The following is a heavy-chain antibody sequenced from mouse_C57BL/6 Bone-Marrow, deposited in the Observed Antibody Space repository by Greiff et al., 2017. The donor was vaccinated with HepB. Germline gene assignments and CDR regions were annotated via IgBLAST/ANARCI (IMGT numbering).Heavy chain of an antibody. J-gene: IGHJ4*01. CDR1: GYTFTSYW. Sequence: QVQLQQPGAELVKPGASVKLSCKASGYTFTSYWMHWVKQRPGQGLEWIGMIHPNSGSTNYNEKFKSKATLTVDKSSSTAYMQLSSLTSEDSAVYYCARRGEGNYEGPYAMDYWGQGTSVTVSS. D-gene: IGHD2-1*01. CDR3: ARRGEGNYEGPYAMDY. CDR2: IHPNSGST. V-gene: IGHV1-64*01.